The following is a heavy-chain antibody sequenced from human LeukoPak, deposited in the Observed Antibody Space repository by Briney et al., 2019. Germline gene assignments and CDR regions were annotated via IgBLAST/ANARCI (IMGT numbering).Heavy chain of an antibody. CDR2: IYHSGST. CDR1: GGSISSGGYS. D-gene: IGHD3-22*01. V-gene: IGHV4-30-2*01. CDR3: ARAPGGYLYYYDSRYYFDY. Sequence: SETLSLTCAVSGGSISSGGYSWSWIRQPPGKGLEWIGYIYHSGSTYYNPSLRGRVTISVDRSKNQFSLKLSSVTAADTAVYYCARAPGGYLYYYDSRYYFDYWGQGTLVTVSS. J-gene: IGHJ4*02.